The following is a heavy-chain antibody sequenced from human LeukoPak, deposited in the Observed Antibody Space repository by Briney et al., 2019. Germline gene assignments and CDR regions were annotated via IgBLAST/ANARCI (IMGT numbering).Heavy chain of an antibody. CDR3: ARVRYSGTFDAFDI. CDR1: GGSISSYY. Sequence: SETLSLTRTVSGGSISSYYWSWIRQPPGKGLERIGRIYTSGSTNYNPSLKSRVTMSVDTSKNQFSLKLSSVTAADTAVYYCARVRYSGTFDAFDIWGQGTMVTVSS. V-gene: IGHV4-4*07. CDR2: IYTSGST. D-gene: IGHD1-26*01. J-gene: IGHJ3*02.